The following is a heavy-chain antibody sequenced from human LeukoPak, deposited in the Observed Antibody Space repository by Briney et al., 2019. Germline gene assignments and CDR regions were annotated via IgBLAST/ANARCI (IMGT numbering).Heavy chain of an antibody. V-gene: IGHV3-74*01. CDR1: GFTFSSYW. CDR3: VRDRPVAGIDY. CDR2: INSDGSIT. Sequence: GGSLRLSCAAAGFTFSSYWMHWVRQAPAEGLVWVLCINSDGSITTYADSVKGRFTVSRDNAKNTLYLQMTSLRAEDTAVYYCVRDRPVAGIDYWGQGTLVTVSS. D-gene: IGHD6-19*01. J-gene: IGHJ4*02.